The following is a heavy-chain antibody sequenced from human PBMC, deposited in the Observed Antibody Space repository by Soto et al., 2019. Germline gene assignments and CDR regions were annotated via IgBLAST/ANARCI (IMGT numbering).Heavy chain of an antibody. V-gene: IGHV3-9*01. Sequence: EVQLVESGGGLVQPGRSLRLSCAASGFTFDDYAMHWVRQAPGKGLECVSTISWNSATIAYADSVKGRFTISRDNAKNSLYLQMNSLRPEDTALYYCAKEIRRLHLWGFDYWGQGTLVTVSS. CDR1: GFTFDDYA. CDR3: AKEIRRLHLWGFDY. CDR2: ISWNSATI. D-gene: IGHD5-18*01. J-gene: IGHJ4*02.